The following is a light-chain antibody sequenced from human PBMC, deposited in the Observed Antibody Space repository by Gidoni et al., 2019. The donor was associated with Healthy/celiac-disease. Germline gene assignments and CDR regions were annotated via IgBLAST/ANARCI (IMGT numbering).Light chain of an antibody. CDR3: QVWDSSSDHPVI. CDR1: NIGSKN. J-gene: IGLJ2*01. CDR2: DGS. V-gene: IGLV3-21*03. Sequence: SYVLTQPPSGSVAPGKTARITCGGNNIGSKNVHWYQQKPGQAPVVVVYDGSDRPSGIPERFSGSNSGNTATLTISRVEAGDEADYYCQVWDSSSDHPVIFGGGTKLTVL.